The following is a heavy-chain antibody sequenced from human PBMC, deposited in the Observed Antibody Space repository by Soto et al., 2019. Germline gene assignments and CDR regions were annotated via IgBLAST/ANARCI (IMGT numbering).Heavy chain of an antibody. CDR1: ESTVSRDW. J-gene: IGHJ4*02. D-gene: IGHD1-26*01. V-gene: IGHV3-7*04. CDR2: INQDGSEK. CDR3: AGGVGDAF. Sequence: EVHLVESGGGLVQTGGSLRLSCAIFESTVSRDWMNWVRQAPGKGLEWVAHINQDGSEKYYVDSVKGRFTISRDNAKKSLYRQMNSLSPADTAMYYSAGGVGDAFWGQGTLVTVSS.